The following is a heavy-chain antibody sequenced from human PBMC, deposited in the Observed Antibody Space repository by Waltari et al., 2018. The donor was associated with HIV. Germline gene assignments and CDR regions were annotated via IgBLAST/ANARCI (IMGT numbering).Heavy chain of an antibody. CDR1: GYTFTGYY. D-gene: IGHD6-13*01. J-gene: IGHJ5*02. V-gene: IGHV1-2*06. CDR2: INLNSGAT. CDR3: ARESGYSSSWMYRWFDP. Sequence: QVQLMQSGAEVKKPRASVKVSCKASGYTFTGYYLNWQRQAPGQGLEWMGRINLNSGATKYAQNFQGRVTMTSDTSISTAYVELNRLTSDDTAVYYCARESGYSSSWMYRWFDPWGQGTLVTVSS.